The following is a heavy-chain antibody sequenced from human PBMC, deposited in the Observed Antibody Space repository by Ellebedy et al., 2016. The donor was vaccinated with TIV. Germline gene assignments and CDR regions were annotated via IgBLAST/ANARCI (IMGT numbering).Heavy chain of an antibody. CDR1: GYTFTSYD. D-gene: IGHD5-12*01. CDR2: MNPNSGNT. J-gene: IGHJ4*02. V-gene: IGHV1-8*01. CDR3: ARERFIVATIELGY. Sequence: ASVKVSCKASGYTFTSYDINWVRQATGQGLEWMGWMNPNSGNTGYAQKFQGRVTMTRNTSISTAYMELSSLRSEDAAVYYCARERFIVATIELGYWGQGTLVTVSS.